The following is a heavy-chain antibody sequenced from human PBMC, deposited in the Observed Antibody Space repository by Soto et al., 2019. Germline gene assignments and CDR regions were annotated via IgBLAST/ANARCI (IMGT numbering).Heavy chain of an antibody. CDR2: IWYDGSNK. CDR3: ARDLGRAGTYGMDV. CDR1: GFTFSSYG. Sequence: GGSLRLSCAASGFTFSSYGMHWVRQAPGKGLEWVAVIWYDGSNKYYADSVKGRFTISRDNSKNTLYLQMNSLRAEDTAVYYCARDLGRAGTYGMDVWGQGTTVTVSS. V-gene: IGHV3-33*01. J-gene: IGHJ6*02. D-gene: IGHD1-7*01.